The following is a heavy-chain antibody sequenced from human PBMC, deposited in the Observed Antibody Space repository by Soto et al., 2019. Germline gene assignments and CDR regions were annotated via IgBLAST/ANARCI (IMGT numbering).Heavy chain of an antibody. CDR2: IWYDGNTK. CDR3: ARPLVAPVAGPYYYGMDV. D-gene: IGHD6-19*01. V-gene: IGHV3-33*01. Sequence: LRLSCTASGFTFNSYGFDWVRQAPGKGLEWVAVIWYDGNTKYYADSVKGRFTISRDNLRSTVYLQMNSLTAEDTAVYYCARPLVAPVAGPYYYGMDVWGQGTTVTVSS. CDR1: GFTFNSYG. J-gene: IGHJ6*02.